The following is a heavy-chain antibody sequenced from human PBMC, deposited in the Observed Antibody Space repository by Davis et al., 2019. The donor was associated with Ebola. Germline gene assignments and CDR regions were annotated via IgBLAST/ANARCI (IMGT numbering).Heavy chain of an antibody. CDR2: ISFDGINK. V-gene: IGHV3-30*18. CDR3: AKDRGSGWSEIYYFYYGMDV. Sequence: PGGSLRLSCAASGFTFSSYGMHWVRQAPGKGLEWVAVISFDGINKYYADSVKGRFTISRDNSKNTLYLQMNGLRAEDTAVYYCAKDRGSGWSEIYYFYYGMDVWGQGTTVTVSS. J-gene: IGHJ6*02. CDR1: GFTFSSYG. D-gene: IGHD6-19*01.